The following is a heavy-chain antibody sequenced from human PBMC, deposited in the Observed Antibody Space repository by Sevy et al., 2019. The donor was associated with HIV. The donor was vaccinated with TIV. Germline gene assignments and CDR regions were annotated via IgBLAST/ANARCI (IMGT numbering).Heavy chain of an antibody. CDR3: ARDTREKSIDY. V-gene: IGHV1-18*01. CDR1: GYTFSGYS. CDR2: MNTYNGNT. J-gene: IGHJ4*02. Sequence: ASVKVSCKASGYTFSGYSISWVRQAPGQGLEWMGWMNTYNGNTKYAQKVQGRVTMTTDTSTSTAYMELRGLRSDDTAVYYCARDTREKSIDYWGQGTLVTVSS.